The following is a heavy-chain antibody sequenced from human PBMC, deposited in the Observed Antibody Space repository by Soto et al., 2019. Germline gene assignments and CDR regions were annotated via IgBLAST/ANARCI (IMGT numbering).Heavy chain of an antibody. J-gene: IGHJ5*02. CDR1: GFTFSSYN. V-gene: IGHV3-21*01. CDR3: ASLTGYCSGGSCFA. D-gene: IGHD2-15*01. CDR2: ISSGSSYI. Sequence: EVQLVESGGGLVKPGGSLRLSCAASGFTFSSYNMNWVRQAPGKGLEWVSSISSGSSYIYYADSVKGRLTISRDNAKNSLYLQMNSLRAEDTAVYYCASLTGYCSGGSCFAWGQGTLVTVSS.